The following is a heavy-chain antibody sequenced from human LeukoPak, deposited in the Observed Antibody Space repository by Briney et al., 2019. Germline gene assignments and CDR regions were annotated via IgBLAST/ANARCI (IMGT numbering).Heavy chain of an antibody. V-gene: IGHV5-51*01. CDR2: IYPGESDT. Sequence: GGSRQISCKGSGSCFTSYWIGGVRQLPGKGLEGMGIIYPGESDTRYSPSFQGQFTISADKSISTAYLQWSSLKASDTAMYYCARHVNTYYYDSSSYKTTYYFDYWGQGTLVTVSS. CDR1: GSCFTSYW. J-gene: IGHJ4*02. CDR3: ARHVNTYYYDSSSYKTTYYFDY. D-gene: IGHD3-22*01.